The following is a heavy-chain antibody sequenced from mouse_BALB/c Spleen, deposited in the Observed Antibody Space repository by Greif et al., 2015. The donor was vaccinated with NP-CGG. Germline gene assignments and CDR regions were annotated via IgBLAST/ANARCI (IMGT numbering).Heavy chain of an antibody. Sequence: EVKLEESGPGLVKPSQSLSLTCSVTGYSITSGYYWNWIRQFPGNKLEWMGYISYDGSNNYNPSLKNRISITRDTSKNQFFLKLNSVTTEDTATYYCAREGGIYYDSGGFDVWGAGTTVTVFS. V-gene: IGHV3-6*02. CDR1: GYSITSGYY. D-gene: IGHD2-4*01. CDR2: ISYDGSN. J-gene: IGHJ1*01. CDR3: AREGGIYYDSGGFDV.